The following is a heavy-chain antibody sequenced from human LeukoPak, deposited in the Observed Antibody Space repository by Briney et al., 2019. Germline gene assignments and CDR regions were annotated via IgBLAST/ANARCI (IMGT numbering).Heavy chain of an antibody. J-gene: IGHJ4*02. CDR2: IRSKTHGGTT. D-gene: IGHD6-19*01. Sequence: GGSLRRSYTASGFTFGDYPITWSRQAPGKGLEWVGFIRSKTHGGTTEYAASVKGRFTISGDDSKNIAYLQMNSLKTEDTAMYYCTSSYRSGWYGQYWGQGTLVTVSS. CDR3: TSSYRSGWYGQY. CDR1: GFTFGDYP. V-gene: IGHV3-49*03.